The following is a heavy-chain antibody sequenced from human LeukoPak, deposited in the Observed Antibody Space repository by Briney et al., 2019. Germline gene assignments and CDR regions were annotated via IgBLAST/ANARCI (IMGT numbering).Heavy chain of an antibody. V-gene: IGHV4-59*01. CDR2: IYYSGSI. CDR3: ARVGIYGDLFDY. Sequence: SETLSLTCTVSGGSISSYYWSWIRQPPGKGLEWIGYIYYSGSINYNPSLKSRVTISVDSSKNQFSLKLSSVTAADTAVYYCARVGIYGDLFDYWGQGTLVTVSS. D-gene: IGHD4-17*01. J-gene: IGHJ4*02. CDR1: GGSISSYY.